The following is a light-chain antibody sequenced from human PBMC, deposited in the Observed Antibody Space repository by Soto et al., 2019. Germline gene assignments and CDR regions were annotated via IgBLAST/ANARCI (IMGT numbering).Light chain of an antibody. CDR1: QGISSA. CDR2: DAS. J-gene: IGKJ5*01. CDR3: QQFNNRRT. Sequence: AIQLTQSPSSLSASVGDRVTITCRASQGISSALAWYQQKPGKAPKLLIYDASSLESGVPSRFSGSGSGTDFTLTISSLQPEDFATYYCQQFNNRRTFAQGTRLDI. V-gene: IGKV1D-13*01.